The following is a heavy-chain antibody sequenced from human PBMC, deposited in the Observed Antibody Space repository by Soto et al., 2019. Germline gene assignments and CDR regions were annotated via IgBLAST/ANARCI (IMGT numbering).Heavy chain of an antibody. J-gene: IGHJ3*02. D-gene: IGHD3-3*01. Sequence: QVQLVQSGAEVKKPGASVKVSCKASGYTFTGYYMHWVRQAPGQGLEWMGWINPNSGGTNYAQKFQGWVTMTRDTSINTAYMELSRLRSDDTAVYYCARANYDFWSGYKGAFDIWGQGTMVTVSS. CDR1: GYTFTGYY. CDR3: ARANYDFWSGYKGAFDI. CDR2: INPNSGGT. V-gene: IGHV1-2*04.